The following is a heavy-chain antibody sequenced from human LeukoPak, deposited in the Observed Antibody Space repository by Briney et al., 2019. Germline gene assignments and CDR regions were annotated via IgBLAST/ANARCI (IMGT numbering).Heavy chain of an antibody. CDR1: GGTFSSYA. CDR3: ARVMYFPATLPSYGMDV. J-gene: IGHJ6*02. D-gene: IGHD2-8*01. V-gene: IGHV1-69*04. CDR2: IIPILGIA. Sequence: SVKVSCKASGGTFSSYAISWVRQAPGQGLEWMGRIIPILGIANYAQKFQGRVTITADKSTSTAYMELSSLRSEDTAVYYCARVMYFPATLPSYGMDVWGQGTTVTVSS.